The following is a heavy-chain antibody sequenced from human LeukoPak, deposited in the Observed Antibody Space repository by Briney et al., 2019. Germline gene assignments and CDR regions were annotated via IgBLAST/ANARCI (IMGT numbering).Heavy chain of an antibody. J-gene: IGHJ4*02. Sequence: SETLSLTCAVYGGSFSGYYWSWIRQPPGKGLEWIGEINHSGSTNYNPSLKSRVTISVDTSKNQFSLKLSSVTAADTAVYYCARERDRHSGSMARTFDYWGQGTLVTVSS. CDR1: GGSFSGYY. V-gene: IGHV4-34*01. D-gene: IGHD3-10*01. CDR3: ARERDRHSGSMARTFDY. CDR2: INHSGST.